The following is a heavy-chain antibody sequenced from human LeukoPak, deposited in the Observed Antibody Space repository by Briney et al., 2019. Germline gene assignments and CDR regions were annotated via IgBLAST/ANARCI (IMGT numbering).Heavy chain of an antibody. CDR3: ARVGQYQLQDPNRPLYYFDY. D-gene: IGHD2-2*01. CDR1: GFTFSSYS. Sequence: PGGSLRLSCAASGFTFSSYSMNWVRQAPGKGLEWVSSISSSSSYIYYADSVKGRFTISRDNAKNSLYLQMNSLRAEDTAVYYCARVGQYQLQDPNRPLYYFDYWGQGTLVTVSS. J-gene: IGHJ4*02. CDR2: ISSSSSYI. V-gene: IGHV3-21*01.